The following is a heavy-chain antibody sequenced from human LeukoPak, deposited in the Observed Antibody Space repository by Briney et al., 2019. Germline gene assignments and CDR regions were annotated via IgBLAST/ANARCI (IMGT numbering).Heavy chain of an antibody. CDR2: IYTSGST. D-gene: IGHD3-10*01. CDR3: ARGTKKRITMVRGVPGPYFDY. CDR1: GGSISSYY. V-gene: IGHV4-4*07. Sequence: SETLSLTCTVSGGSISSYYWSWIRQPAGKGLEWIGRIYTSGSTKYNPSLKSRVTISVDTSKNQFSLKLSSVTAADTAVYYCARGTKKRITMVRGVPGPYFDYWGQGTLVTVSS. J-gene: IGHJ4*02.